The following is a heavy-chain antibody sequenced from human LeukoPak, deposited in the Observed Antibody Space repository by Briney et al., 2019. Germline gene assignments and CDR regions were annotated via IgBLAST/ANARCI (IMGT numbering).Heavy chain of an antibody. CDR1: GYTFTTYW. J-gene: IGHJ4*02. D-gene: IGHD2-15*01. CDR3: ARARYCSGGSCYAEY. Sequence: GESLKISCTGSGYTFTTYWIGWVRQMPGKGLEWMGIIYPGDSDTRYSPSFQGQVTISADKSISTAYLQWSSLKASDTAMYYCARARYCSGGSCYAEYWGQGTLVTVSS. CDR2: IYPGDSDT. V-gene: IGHV5-51*01.